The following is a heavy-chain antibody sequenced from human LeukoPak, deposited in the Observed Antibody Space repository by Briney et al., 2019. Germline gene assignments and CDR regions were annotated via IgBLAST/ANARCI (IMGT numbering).Heavy chain of an antibody. Sequence: PSETLSLTCTVSGGSISSSSYYWGWIRQPPGKGLEWIGSIYYGGSTYYNPSLKSRVTISVDTSKNQFSLKLSSVTAADTAVYYCARGEYSSGWYVVYYFDYWGQGTLVTVSS. CDR1: GGSISSSSYY. CDR3: ARGEYSSGWYVVYYFDY. V-gene: IGHV4-39*01. D-gene: IGHD6-19*01. J-gene: IGHJ4*02. CDR2: IYYGGST.